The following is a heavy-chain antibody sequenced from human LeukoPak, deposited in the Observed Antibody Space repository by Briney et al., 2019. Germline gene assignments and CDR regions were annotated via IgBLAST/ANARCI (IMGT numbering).Heavy chain of an antibody. J-gene: IGHJ4*02. D-gene: IGHD2-15*01. CDR3: ARTRYCSGGSCFYFDY. Sequence: SETLSLTCAVYGGSFSGYYWSWIRQPPGKGLEWIGKINHSGSTNYNPSLKSRVTISVDTSKNQFSLKLSSVTAADTAVYYCARTRYCSGGSCFYFDYWGQGTLVTVSS. V-gene: IGHV4-34*01. CDR2: INHSGST. CDR1: GGSFSGYY.